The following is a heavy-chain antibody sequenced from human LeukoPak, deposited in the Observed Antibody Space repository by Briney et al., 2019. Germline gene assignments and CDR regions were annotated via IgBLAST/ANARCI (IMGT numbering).Heavy chain of an antibody. J-gene: IGHJ6*02. Sequence: PGGSLRLSCAASGFAFSGSVMHWVRQASGKGLEWVARIRTKANNYATAFAASVKGRFTISRDDSKNTAYLQVNSLKTEDTAVYYCTSPKGDSPYYGMDVWGQGTTVTGSS. D-gene: IGHD2-21*02. CDR1: GFAFSGSV. CDR3: TSPKGDSPYYGMDV. V-gene: IGHV3-73*01. CDR2: IRTKANNYAT.